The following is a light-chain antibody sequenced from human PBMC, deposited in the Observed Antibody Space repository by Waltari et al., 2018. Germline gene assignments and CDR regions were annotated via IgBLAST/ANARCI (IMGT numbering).Light chain of an antibody. CDR1: SSTSGRHS. CDR3: STWDDNLKGV. J-gene: IGLJ2*01. V-gene: IGLV1-44*01. Sequence: QSVLTQPPSASGTPGPRIIIPCSGSSSTSGRHSVNWYQQLPGTAPKLLIYITNQRPSGVPDRFSGSLSATSASLAISCLQFEDEADYYCSTWDDNLKGVFGGGTKLTVL. CDR2: ITN.